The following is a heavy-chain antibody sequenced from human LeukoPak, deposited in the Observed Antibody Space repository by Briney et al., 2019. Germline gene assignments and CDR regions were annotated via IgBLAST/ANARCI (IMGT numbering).Heavy chain of an antibody. V-gene: IGHV3-23*01. CDR1: GFTFSSYA. CDR2: ISGSGGST. D-gene: IGHD3-16*01. J-gene: IGHJ6*02. CDR3: ATGGSNYYYYYGMDV. Sequence: GGSLRLSCAASGFTFSSYAMSWVRQAPGKGLEWVSAISGSGGSTYYADSVKGRFTISRDNSKNTLYLQMNSLRAEDMAVYYCATGGSNYYYYYGMDVWGQGTTVTVSS.